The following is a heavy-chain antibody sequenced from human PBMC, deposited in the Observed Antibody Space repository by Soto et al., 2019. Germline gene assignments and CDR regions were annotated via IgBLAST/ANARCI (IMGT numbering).Heavy chain of an antibody. CDR1: GFTFSDYY. D-gene: IGHD3-10*01. V-gene: IGHV3-11*05. J-gene: IGHJ4*02. CDR2: ISSSSSYT. CDR3: ARGEGSGPFDC. Sequence: QVQLVESGGGLVKPGGSLRLSCAVSGFTFSDYYMSWVRQAPGEGLEWVSYISSSSSYTNYADSVKGRFTISRDNAKNSLYLQMNSLRAEDTAVYYCARGEGSGPFDCWGQGTLVTVSS.